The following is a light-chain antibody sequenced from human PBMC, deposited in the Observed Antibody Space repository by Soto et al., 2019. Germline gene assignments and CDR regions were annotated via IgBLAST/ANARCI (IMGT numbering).Light chain of an antibody. CDR3: HHYSYWPIT. V-gene: IGKV3-15*01. Sequence: EIVMTQSPATLSVSPGERATLSCRASQSVSSNLAWYQQRPGQPPRLLIYGASTRAAGISARFSGSGSGTEFTLTISSLQSEDFAVYYCHHYSYWPITFGQGTRLEIK. J-gene: IGKJ5*01. CDR2: GAS. CDR1: QSVSSN.